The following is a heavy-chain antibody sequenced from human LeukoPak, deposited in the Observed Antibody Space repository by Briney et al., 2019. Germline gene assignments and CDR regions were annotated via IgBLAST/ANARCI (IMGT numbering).Heavy chain of an antibody. CDR1: GFTFSDHY. CDR2: ITQTGSSM. Sequence: GGSLRLSCAVSGFTFSDHYMSWIRQAPGKGLEWVAYITQTGSSMSYSDSVKGRFTISRDNARNSLYLQMDNLRPEDTAVYYCGRGHWGLDYWGQGTLLTVSS. D-gene: IGHD7-27*01. J-gene: IGHJ4*02. CDR3: GRGHWGLDY. V-gene: IGHV3-11*01.